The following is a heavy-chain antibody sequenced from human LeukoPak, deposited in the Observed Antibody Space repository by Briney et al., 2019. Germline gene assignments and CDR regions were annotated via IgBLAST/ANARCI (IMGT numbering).Heavy chain of an antibody. Sequence: SVEVSCKASGGTFSSYAISWVRQAPGQGLEWMGRIIPILGIANYAQKFQGRVTITADKSTSTAYMELSSLRSEDTAVYYCARDPVIAVAGTGWFDPWGQGTLVTVSS. CDR2: IIPILGIA. D-gene: IGHD6-19*01. CDR3: ARDPVIAVAGTGWFDP. V-gene: IGHV1-69*04. J-gene: IGHJ5*02. CDR1: GGTFSSYA.